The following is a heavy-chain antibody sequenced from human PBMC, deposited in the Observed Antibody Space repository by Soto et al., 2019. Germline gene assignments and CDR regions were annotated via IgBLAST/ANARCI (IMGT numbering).Heavy chain of an antibody. CDR3: APFFSQWMVHDY. J-gene: IGHJ4*02. CDR1: GFTFSSYT. Sequence: GGSLRLSCAASGFTFSSYTMTWVRQAPGKGLEWVSSITSSSSFIYYADSVKARFTISRDDAKNSLYLQMNSLRAEDTAVYYCAPFFSQWMVHDYWGQGTLVTVSS. D-gene: IGHD6-19*01. CDR2: ITSSSSFI. V-gene: IGHV3-21*01.